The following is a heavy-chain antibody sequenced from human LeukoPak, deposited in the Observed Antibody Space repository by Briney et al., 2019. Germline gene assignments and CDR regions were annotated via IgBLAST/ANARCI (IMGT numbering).Heavy chain of an antibody. CDR3: ARISIAAAGDFDF. J-gene: IGHJ4*02. CDR1: GFTFSRHW. Sequence: GGSLRLSCAASGFTFSRHWMSWVRQAPGKGLEWVANIKQDGTATYYVDSVKGRFTISRDNAKNSLYLQMNSLRAEDTAVYYCARISIAAAGDFDFWAREPWSPSPQ. D-gene: IGHD6-13*01. CDR2: IKQDGTAT. V-gene: IGHV3-7*05.